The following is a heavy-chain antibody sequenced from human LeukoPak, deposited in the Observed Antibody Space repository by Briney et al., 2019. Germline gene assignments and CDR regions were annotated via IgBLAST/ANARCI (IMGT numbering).Heavy chain of an antibody. CDR2: ISYDGSNK. CDR1: GFTFSSYA. J-gene: IGHJ4*02. V-gene: IGHV3-30-3*01. CDR3: AKAFVGATGDY. Sequence: GGSLRLSCAASGFTFSSYAMHWVRQAPGKGLEWVAVISYDGSNKYYADSVKGRFTISRDNSKNTLYLQMNSLRAEDTAVYYCAKAFVGATGDYWGQGTLVTVSS. D-gene: IGHD1-26*01.